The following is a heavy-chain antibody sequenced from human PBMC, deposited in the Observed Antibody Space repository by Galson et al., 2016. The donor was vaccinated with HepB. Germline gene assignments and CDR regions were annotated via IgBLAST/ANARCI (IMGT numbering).Heavy chain of an antibody. V-gene: IGHV3-33*03. J-gene: IGHJ4*01. Sequence: SLRLSCAASGFSVSSYAMHWVRQAPGKGLEWVAVVWSDDSNNNYIDSVKGRFTVSRDNSKKTFYLHMNNLRVEDTAVYYCARSLNSWNHPPFGYWGYGTRVTVSP. D-gene: IGHD1-20*01. CDR2: VWSDDSNN. CDR3: ARSLNSWNHPPFGY. CDR1: GFSVSSYA.